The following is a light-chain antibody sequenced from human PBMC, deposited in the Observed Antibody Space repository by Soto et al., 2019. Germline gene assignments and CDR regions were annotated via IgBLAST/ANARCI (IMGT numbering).Light chain of an antibody. CDR3: MQALQTPRT. CDR2: LGS. J-gene: IGKJ1*01. V-gene: IGKV2-28*01. Sequence: DIVMTQSPLSLPVTPGEPASISCRSSQSLLHSNGYNYLDWYLQKPGQSPQLLIYLGSNRASGVPDRFSGSGSGTDFTLTISRVEAEDVGVYYCMQALQTPRTFGQGTKVESK. CDR1: QSLLHSNGYNY.